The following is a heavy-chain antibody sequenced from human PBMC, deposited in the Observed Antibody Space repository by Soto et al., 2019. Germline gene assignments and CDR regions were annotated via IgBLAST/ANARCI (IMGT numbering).Heavy chain of an antibody. D-gene: IGHD2-2*01. Sequence: SGPTLVNPTQTLTLTCTFSGFSLSTSGMCVSWIRQPPGKALEWLALIDWDDDKYYSTSLKTSLTISKDTSKNQVVLTMTNMDPVDTATYYCAHGIGYQLLSWGYFDYWGQGTLVTVSS. J-gene: IGHJ4*02. CDR1: GFSLSTSGMC. CDR2: IDWDDDK. V-gene: IGHV2-70*12. CDR3: AHGIGYQLLSWGYFDY.